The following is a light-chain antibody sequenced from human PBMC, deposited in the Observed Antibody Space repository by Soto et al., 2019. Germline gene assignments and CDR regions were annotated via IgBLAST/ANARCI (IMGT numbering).Light chain of an antibody. V-gene: IGLV1-40*01. CDR1: SSNIGARYD. J-gene: IGLJ1*01. CDR2: ANT. Sequence: QSVLTQPPSVSGAPGQRVTISCTGSSSNIGARYDVHWYQQLPGTAPKLLIYANTNRPSGVPDRFSGSKSGTSASLAITGLQAEDEAIYYCQSYDCSLSGYVFGTGTKLTVL. CDR3: QSYDCSLSGYV.